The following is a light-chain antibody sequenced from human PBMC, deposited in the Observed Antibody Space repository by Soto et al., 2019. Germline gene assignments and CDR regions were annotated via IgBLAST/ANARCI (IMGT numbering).Light chain of an antibody. CDR3: QLYGDSPMYT. Sequence: EIVMTQSPATLSVSPGERATLSCRASQSVTSNLAWYQQKPGRAPRLLIYGASTRATGIPARFSGSGSGTDFTLTISRLEPEDFAVYYCQLYGDSPMYTFGLGTKLEIK. J-gene: IGKJ2*01. CDR2: GAS. V-gene: IGKV3-15*01. CDR1: QSVTSN.